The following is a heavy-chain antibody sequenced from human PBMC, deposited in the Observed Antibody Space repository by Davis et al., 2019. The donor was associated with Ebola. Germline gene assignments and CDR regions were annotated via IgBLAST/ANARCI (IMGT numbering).Heavy chain of an antibody. CDR2: ISSRPNTI. CDR3: ARSSGWPFDY. V-gene: IGHV3-11*04. J-gene: IGHJ4*02. CDR1: GFTFSDYY. Sequence: PGGSLRLSCAASGFTFSDYYMSWIRQAPGKGLEWISYISSRPNTIYYADSVRGRFTISRDNAKNSLYLQMNSLRDEDTAVYYCARSSGWPFDYWGQGTLVTVSS. D-gene: IGHD6-19*01.